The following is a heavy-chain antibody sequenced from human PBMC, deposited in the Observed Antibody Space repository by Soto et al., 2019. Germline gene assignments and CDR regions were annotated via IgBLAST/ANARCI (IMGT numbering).Heavy chain of an antibody. V-gene: IGHV3-23*01. D-gene: IGHD2-2*01. CDR2: IRKDTRTT. CDR3: ARGRVWGQTILAPDSMAIGY. J-gene: IGHJ4*02. CDR1: GFTFSAYS. Sequence: EVSLLESGGGVVQPGGSLRLSCAASGFTFSAYSMSWVRQAPGKGLEWIATIRKDTRTTYYADSVTGRFTISRDNSKNTVYLEMNRLGVEDTALYFCARGRVWGQTILAPDSMAIGYWGQGTLVTVSS.